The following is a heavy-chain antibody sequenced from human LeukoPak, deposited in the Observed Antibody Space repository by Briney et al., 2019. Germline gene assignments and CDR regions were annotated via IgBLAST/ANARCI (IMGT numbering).Heavy chain of an antibody. CDR1: GFTFSADV. J-gene: IGHJ4*02. D-gene: IGHD6-19*01. Sequence: PGGALRLSCVASGFTFSADVMAWVRQAPGEGLEWGSGISGSGVSAYYGESVKGRLTISRDNPKNTVYLQMDSLRAEDTAVYYCAKRRSGSSGWFPFDSWGQGTLVTVSS. V-gene: IGHV3-23*01. CDR3: AKRRSGSSGWFPFDS. CDR2: ISGSGVSA.